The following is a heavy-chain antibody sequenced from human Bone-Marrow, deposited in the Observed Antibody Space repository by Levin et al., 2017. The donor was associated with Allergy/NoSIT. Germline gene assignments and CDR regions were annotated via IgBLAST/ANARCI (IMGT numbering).Heavy chain of an antibody. CDR3: ARGHFPYYYYGMDV. Sequence: ASVKVSCKASGYTFTTYGLTWVRQAPGQGLEWMGWVSAYSGNTNYALNLQDRVTMTTDTATNTAYMELTSLRSDDTAIYYCARGHFPYYYYGMDVWGQGTTVVFSS. CDR2: VSAYSGNT. J-gene: IGHJ6*02. V-gene: IGHV1-18*01. CDR1: GYTFTTYG.